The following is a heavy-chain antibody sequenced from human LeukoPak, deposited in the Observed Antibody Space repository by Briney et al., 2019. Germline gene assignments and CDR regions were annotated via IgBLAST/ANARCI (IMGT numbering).Heavy chain of an antibody. V-gene: IGHV1-46*01. CDR1: GYTFTSYY. Sequence: ASVKVSCKASGYTFTSYYMHWVRQAPGQGLEWVGINPSGDPTTYAQKFQGRVTMTSDISTSTDYMELTSLTSDDTAMYYCARDNSVGETAWWFDPWGQGTLVTVSS. J-gene: IGHJ5*02. D-gene: IGHD1-26*01. CDR3: ARDNSVGETAWWFDP. CDR2: NPSGDPT.